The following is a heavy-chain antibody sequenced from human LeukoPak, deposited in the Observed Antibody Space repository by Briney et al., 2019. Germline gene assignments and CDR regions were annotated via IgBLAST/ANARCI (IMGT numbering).Heavy chain of an antibody. J-gene: IGHJ5*02. CDR1: GGSFSGYY. D-gene: IGHD5-18*01. CDR3: ARRGYTYGWGWFDP. CDR2: INHSGST. V-gene: IGHV4-34*01. Sequence: SETLSLTCAVYGGSFSGYYWSWIRQPPGKGLEWIGEINHSGSTNYNPSLKSRVTISVDTSKNQFSLKLSSVTAADTAVYYCARRGYTYGWGWFDPWGQGTLVTVSS.